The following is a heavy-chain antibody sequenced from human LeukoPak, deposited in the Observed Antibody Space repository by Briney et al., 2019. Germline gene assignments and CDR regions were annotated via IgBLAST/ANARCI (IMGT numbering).Heavy chain of an antibody. CDR3: AREGGDV. Sequence: GGSLRLSCAASGFALSSYEVNWVRQAPGKGLEWVSYISSGSSPIYYSDSLKGRFTISRDNAKNSVYLQMDSLRAEDTAVYYCAREGGDVWGQGTTVTVSS. J-gene: IGHJ6*02. D-gene: IGHD2-15*01. V-gene: IGHV3-48*03. CDR2: ISSGSSPI. CDR1: GFALSSYE.